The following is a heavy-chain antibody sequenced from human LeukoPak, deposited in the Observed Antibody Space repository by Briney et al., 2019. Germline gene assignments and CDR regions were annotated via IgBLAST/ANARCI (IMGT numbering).Heavy chain of an antibody. CDR1: GCTFSRYA. CDR2: IIPIFGTA. CDR3: ARVKNRIAVVGYYYMDV. D-gene: IGHD6-19*01. V-gene: IGHV1-69*06. Sequence: SSVNVSCQASGCTFSRYAISWVRPAPGQGLAWMGRIIPIFGTANYAQKFQGRVTITADKSTSTAYMALSSLRSEDTAVYYCARVKNRIAVVGYYYMDVWGKGTTVTVSS. J-gene: IGHJ6*03.